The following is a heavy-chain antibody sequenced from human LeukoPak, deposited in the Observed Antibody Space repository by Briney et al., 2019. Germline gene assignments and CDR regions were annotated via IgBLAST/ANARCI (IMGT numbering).Heavy chain of an antibody. CDR3: ARHYGVNNWFDP. CDR2: IYHSGST. J-gene: IGHJ5*02. CDR1: GYSISSGYY. Sequence: PSETLSLTCTVSGYSISSGYYWGWIRQPPGKGLEWIGSIYHSGSTYYNPSLKSRVTISVDTSKNQFSLKLSSVTAADTAVYYCARHYGVNNWFDPWGQGTLVTVSS. D-gene: IGHD4-17*01. V-gene: IGHV4-38-2*02.